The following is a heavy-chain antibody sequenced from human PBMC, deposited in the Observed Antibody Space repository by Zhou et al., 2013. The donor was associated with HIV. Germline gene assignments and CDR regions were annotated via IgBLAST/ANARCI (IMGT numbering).Heavy chain of an antibody. D-gene: IGHD6-13*01. J-gene: IGHJ5*02. V-gene: IGHV1-2*02. CDR2: INPYSGGT. CDR1: GYTFTGYY. Sequence: QVQLVQSGAEVKKPGASVKVSCKASGYTFTGYYLHWVRQAPGQGLEWMGWINPYSGGTNYEQKFQGRVTMTRDTSISTAYMELSRLRSDDTAVYYCARVSFPAAGTFAWFDPGAREPWSPSPQ. CDR3: ARVSFPAAGTFAWFDP.